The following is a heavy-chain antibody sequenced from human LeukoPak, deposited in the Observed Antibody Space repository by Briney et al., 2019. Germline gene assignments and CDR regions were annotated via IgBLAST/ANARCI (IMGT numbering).Heavy chain of an antibody. D-gene: IGHD2-15*01. Sequence: SVEVSCKAPGGTFSSYAISWVRQAPGQGLEWMGGIIPIFGTANYAQKFQGRVTITTDESTSTAYMELSSLRSEDTAVYYCARGRDCSGGSCYHALLDYWGQGTLVTVSS. V-gene: IGHV1-69*05. CDR1: GGTFSSYA. J-gene: IGHJ4*02. CDR2: IIPIFGTA. CDR3: ARGRDCSGGSCYHALLDY.